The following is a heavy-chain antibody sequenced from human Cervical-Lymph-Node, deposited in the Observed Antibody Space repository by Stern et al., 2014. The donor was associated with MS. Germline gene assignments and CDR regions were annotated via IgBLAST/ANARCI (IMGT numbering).Heavy chain of an antibody. J-gene: IGHJ4*02. CDR2: ITPMFAIA. D-gene: IGHD1-14*01. Sequence: QMQLVPSGAEAKKPGSSAQVSCQASGGSFRMYAVSWLRQAPGPGPEWLGQITPMFAIASYAQQFQGRVTITADESTSTVYMEMYSLNSGDTAVYYCAREADPHSGTFDFWGQGTLVTVSS. V-gene: IGHV1-69*01. CDR3: AREADPHSGTFDF. CDR1: GGSFRMYA.